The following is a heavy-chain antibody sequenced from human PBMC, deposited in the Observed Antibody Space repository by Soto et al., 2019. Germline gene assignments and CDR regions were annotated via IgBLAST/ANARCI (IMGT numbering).Heavy chain of an antibody. CDR1: GGSISRYY. J-gene: IGHJ5*02. V-gene: IGHV4-59*04. D-gene: IGHD1-26*01. CDR3: ATQEVGGSYVYTFDP. Sequence: SETLSLTCPVSGGSISRYYWSCIRQPPGKGLEWIGYIYYSGSTYYNPSLKSRVTISVDTSKNQFSLKLSSVTAADTAVYYCATQEVGGSYVYTFDPWGQGTLVNVS. CDR2: IYYSGST.